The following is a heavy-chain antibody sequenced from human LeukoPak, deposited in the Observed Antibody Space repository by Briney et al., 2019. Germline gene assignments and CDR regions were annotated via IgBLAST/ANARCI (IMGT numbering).Heavy chain of an antibody. Sequence: GGSLRLSCAASGFTFSNYNINWVRQAPGKGLEWVSYISLSSTSIYYADSVKGRFTISRDNAKNSLYLQMNSLRAEDSAIYYCAREPTYTSSWYSTCDYWGQGTLVTVSS. CDR1: GFTFSNYN. CDR2: ISLSSTSI. D-gene: IGHD6-13*01. J-gene: IGHJ4*02. V-gene: IGHV3-48*01. CDR3: AREPTYTSSWYSTCDY.